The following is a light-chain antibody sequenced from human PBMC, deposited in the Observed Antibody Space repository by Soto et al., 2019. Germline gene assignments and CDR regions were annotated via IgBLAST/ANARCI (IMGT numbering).Light chain of an antibody. CDR1: QDISNF. CDR2: DAS. J-gene: IGKJ1*01. CDR3: QQYEDVPRT. Sequence: DIQMTQSPSSLSASVGDRVTITCQASQDISNFLNLFQQKPGKAPKVLIYDASKLVTGVPSRFSRSGSGTDFTFAISSLQPEDIATYYCQQYEDVPRTFGQGTKVDIK. V-gene: IGKV1-33*01.